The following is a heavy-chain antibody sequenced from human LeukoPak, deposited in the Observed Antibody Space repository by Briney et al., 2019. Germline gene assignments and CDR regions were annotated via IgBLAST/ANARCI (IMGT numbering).Heavy chain of an antibody. CDR2: TYYTGST. CDR1: GGSVSSTEFY. J-gene: IGHJ4*02. CDR3: ARLSKGRYFDYIFDY. D-gene: IGHD3-9*01. Sequence: SETLSLTCTVSGGSVSSTEFYWGWIRQPPGKGLQWIGNTYYTGSTYYNPSLNSRVTMSADTSQNRFSLKMTSVTAADTAVYYCARLSKGRYFDYIFDYWGQGTLVTVSS. V-gene: IGHV4-39*01.